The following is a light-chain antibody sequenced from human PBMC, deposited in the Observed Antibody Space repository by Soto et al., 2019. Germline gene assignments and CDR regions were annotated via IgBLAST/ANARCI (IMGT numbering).Light chain of an antibody. J-gene: IGLJ2*01. CDR2: DVS. CDR1: SSDVGVYNY. Sequence: QSVLTQPASVSGSPGQLITISCTGTSSDVGVYNYVSWYQQHPGKAPKLMIYDVSNRPSGVSNRFSGSKSGNTASLTISGLQAEDEADYYCSSYTSSSTLVVFGGGTKLTVL. V-gene: IGLV2-14*03. CDR3: SSYTSSSTLVV.